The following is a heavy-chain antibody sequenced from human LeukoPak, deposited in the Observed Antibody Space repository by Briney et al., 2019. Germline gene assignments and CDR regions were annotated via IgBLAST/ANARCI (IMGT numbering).Heavy chain of an antibody. CDR2: INGVGSDR. V-gene: IGHV3-74*01. CDR3: TRDWHHYDFDS. Sequence: GGSLRLSCAASGFTFSSYYMYWVRQAPGKGLVWVSRINGVGSDRIYADSVKGRFTISRDNAKNTVYLQTNSLRDEDTALYYCTRDWHHYDFDSWGQGTLVTVSS. D-gene: IGHD3-3*01. J-gene: IGHJ5*01. CDR1: GFTFSSYY.